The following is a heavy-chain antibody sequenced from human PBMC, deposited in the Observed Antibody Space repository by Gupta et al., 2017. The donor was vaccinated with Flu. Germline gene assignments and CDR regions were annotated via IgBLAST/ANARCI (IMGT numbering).Heavy chain of an antibody. CDR1: GYTFTGYY. V-gene: IGHV1-2*02. D-gene: IGHD3-3*01. CDR3: ARDVPLPIFGVEDWFDP. Sequence: QVQLVQSGAEVKKPGASVKVSCKASGYTFTGYYMHWVRQAPGQGLEWMGWINPNSGGTNYAQKFQGRVTMTRDTSISTAYMELSRLRSDDTAVYYCARDVPLPIFGVEDWFDPWGQGTLVTVSS. CDR2: INPNSGGT. J-gene: IGHJ5*02.